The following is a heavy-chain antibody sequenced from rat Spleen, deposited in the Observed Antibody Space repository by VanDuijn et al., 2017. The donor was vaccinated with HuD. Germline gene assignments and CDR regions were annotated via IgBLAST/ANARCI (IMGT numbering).Heavy chain of an antibody. D-gene: IGHD1-1*01. Sequence: QVQLKESGPGLVQPSQTLSLTCTVSGFSLSNYGVIWVRQPPGKGLDWMGVIWGDGNSNFNSALKSRLSISRDISKNQVFLKMNSLQSEDTTTYYCARDYFSDGYFNYWGQGVMVTVSS. J-gene: IGHJ2*01. CDR1: GFSLSNYG. CDR2: IWGDGNS. CDR3: ARDYFSDGYFNY. V-gene: IGHV2-13*01.